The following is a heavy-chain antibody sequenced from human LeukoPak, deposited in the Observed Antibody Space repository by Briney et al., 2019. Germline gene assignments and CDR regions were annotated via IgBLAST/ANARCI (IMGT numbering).Heavy chain of an antibody. CDR2: IIPIFGTA. D-gene: IGHD3-10*01. J-gene: IGHJ6*03. CDR3: ARVRGVVRGVIFEVFDYYYYMDV. V-gene: IGHV1-69*06. Sequence: ASVKVSCKASGYTFTSYGISWVRQAPGQGLEWMGGIIPIFGTANYAQKFQGRVTITADKSTSTAYMELSSLRSEDTAVYYCARVRGVVRGVIFEVFDYYYYMDVWGKGTTVTVSS. CDR1: GYTFTSYG.